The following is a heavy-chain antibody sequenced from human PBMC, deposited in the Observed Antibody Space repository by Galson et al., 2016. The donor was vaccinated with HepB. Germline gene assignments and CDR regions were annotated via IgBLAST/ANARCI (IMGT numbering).Heavy chain of an antibody. Sequence: SLRLSCAASGFIFSSYAMNWVRQSPGKGLEWVSGIRGSGGLTYYADSVKGRFTISRDNSKNTLYLQMNSLRAEDAAVYYCARTGIKKKVVAMGSFDNWGQGTLVTVSS. CDR3: ARTGIKKKVVAMGSFDN. J-gene: IGHJ4*02. D-gene: IGHD3-22*01. CDR2: IRGSGGLT. V-gene: IGHV3-23*01. CDR1: GFIFSSYA.